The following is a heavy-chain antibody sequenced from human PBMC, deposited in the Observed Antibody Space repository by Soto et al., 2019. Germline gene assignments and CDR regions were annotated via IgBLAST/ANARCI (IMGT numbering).Heavy chain of an antibody. J-gene: IGHJ4*02. Sequence: GGSLRFSCAASGFTFSSYGMHWVRQAPGKGLEWVAVIWYDGSNKYYADSVKGRFTISRDNSKNTLYLQMNSLRAEDTAVYYCARAGAMIRVRQLVRSGYFDYWGQGTLVTVSS. D-gene: IGHD6-13*01. CDR1: GFTFSSYG. CDR3: ARAGAMIRVRQLVRSGYFDY. CDR2: IWYDGSNK. V-gene: IGHV3-33*01.